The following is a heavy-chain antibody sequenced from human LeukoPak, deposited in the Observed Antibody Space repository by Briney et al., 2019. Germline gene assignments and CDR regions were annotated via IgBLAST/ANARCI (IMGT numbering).Heavy chain of an antibody. V-gene: IGHV3-21*01. J-gene: IGHJ4*02. Sequence: GGSRILSWGECGVTGSSYSMNWRRQATGKGLEWVSSISSSSSYIYYADSVKGRFTISRDNAKNSLYLQMNSLRAEDTAVYYCARADGGSGYYYRYWGQGNLVTVSS. CDR3: ARADGGSGYYYRY. CDR1: GVTGSSYS. D-gene: IGHD3-22*01. CDR2: ISSSSSYI.